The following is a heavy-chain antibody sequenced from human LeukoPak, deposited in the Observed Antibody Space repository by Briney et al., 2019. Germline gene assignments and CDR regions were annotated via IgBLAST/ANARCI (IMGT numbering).Heavy chain of an antibody. V-gene: IGHV1-2*02. CDR2: INPNSGGT. D-gene: IGHD3-22*01. Sequence: ASVKVSCKASGYTFTGYYMHWVRQAPGQGLEWMGWINPNSGGTNYAQKFQGRVTMTRETSISTAYMELSRLRSDDTAVYHCARVNDSSGYTYFYYYGMDVWGQGTTVTVSS. CDR1: GYTFTGYY. CDR3: ARVNDSSGYTYFYYYGMDV. J-gene: IGHJ6*02.